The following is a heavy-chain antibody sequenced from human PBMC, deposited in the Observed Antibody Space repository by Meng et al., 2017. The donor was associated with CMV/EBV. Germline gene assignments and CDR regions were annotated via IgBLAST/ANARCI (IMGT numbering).Heavy chain of an antibody. J-gene: IGHJ5*02. CDR1: GGALSSGSYY. CDR2: IYTSGST. CDR3: AREVVVITPYNWFDP. V-gene: IGHV4-61*02. Sequence: QVQLQESGPGQVKPSQTLSLTCTGSGGALSSGSYYWSWIRQPAGKGLEWIGRIYTSGSTNYNPSLKSRATISVDTSKNQFSLKLSSVTAADTAVYYCAREVVVITPYNWFDPWGQGTLVTVSS. D-gene: IGHD3-22*01.